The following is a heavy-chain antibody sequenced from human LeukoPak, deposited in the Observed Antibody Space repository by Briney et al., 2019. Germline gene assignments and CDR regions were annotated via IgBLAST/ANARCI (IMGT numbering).Heavy chain of an antibody. D-gene: IGHD3-9*01. CDR1: GFTFSSYG. Sequence: GGSLRLSCAASGFTFSSYGVHWVRQAPGKGLEWVAVISYDGTNKYYAASVKGRFTISRDNSKNTLYLQMNSLRAEDTAVYYCARDPRISILTGYYPMDYWGQGTLVTVSS. CDR2: ISYDGTNK. J-gene: IGHJ4*02. CDR3: ARDPRISILTGYYPMDY. V-gene: IGHV3-30*03.